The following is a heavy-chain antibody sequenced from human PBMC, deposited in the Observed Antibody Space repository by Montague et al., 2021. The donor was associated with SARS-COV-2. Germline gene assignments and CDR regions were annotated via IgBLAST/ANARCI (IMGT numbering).Heavy chain of an antibody. CDR1: GGSISAYY. Sequence: SETLSLTCTVSGGSISAYYWSWIRQPPGKGLEWIAYMYNSRSSNYNPSLKSRVSISVDTSKSQFSLKLTSVTAADTAVYYCARDGTPTPGAVWKFLHYHGMDVWGQGTTVTVSS. CDR2: MYNSRSS. CDR3: ARDGTPTPGAVWKFLHYHGMDV. J-gene: IGHJ6*02. D-gene: IGHD1-1*01. V-gene: IGHV4-59*13.